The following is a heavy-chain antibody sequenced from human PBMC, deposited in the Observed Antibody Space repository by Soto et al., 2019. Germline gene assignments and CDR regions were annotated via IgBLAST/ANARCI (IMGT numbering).Heavy chain of an antibody. CDR1: GFTFSNYA. CDR2: ISYDGSDK. D-gene: IGHD3-10*01. CDR3: VRTACVINNCSYRGVR. J-gene: IGHJ4*02. V-gene: IGHV3-30-3*01. Sequence: QVHLVESGGGVVQPGRSLRLSCAASGFTFSNYAMHWVRQAPGKGLEWVAVISYDGSDKYNANSVKGRFTISRDNSKNTLYLQMNSLRVEDTALYYCVRTACVINNCSYRGVRWGQGTLVTV.